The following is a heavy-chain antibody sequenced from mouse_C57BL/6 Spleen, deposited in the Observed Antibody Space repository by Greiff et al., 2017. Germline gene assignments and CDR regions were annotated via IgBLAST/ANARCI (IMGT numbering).Heavy chain of an antibody. V-gene: IGHV5-17*01. J-gene: IGHJ2*01. D-gene: IGHD2-1*01. CDR2: ISSGSSTI. Sequence: EVMLVESGGGLVKPGGSLKLSCAASGFTFSDSGMHWVRQAPEKGLEWVAYISSGSSTIYYADTVKGRFTISRDNAKNTLFLQMTSLRSEDTTMYYCARLYGNYGYWGQGTTLTVSS. CDR1: GFTFSDSG. CDR3: ARLYGNYGY.